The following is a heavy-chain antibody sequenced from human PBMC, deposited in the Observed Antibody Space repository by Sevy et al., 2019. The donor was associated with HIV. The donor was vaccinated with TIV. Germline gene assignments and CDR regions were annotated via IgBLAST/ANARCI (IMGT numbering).Heavy chain of an antibody. Sequence: ASVKVCCKASGRTFSNYAISWVRQAPGQGLEWMGGIIPMFGTANYVQKFQGRVTITADESTSTAYMELSSLRSEDTAVYYSAKSISWYASFDSWGQGTLVTVSS. V-gene: IGHV1-69*13. CDR1: GRTFSNYA. J-gene: IGHJ4*02. D-gene: IGHD6-13*01. CDR3: AKSISWYASFDS. CDR2: IIPMFGTA.